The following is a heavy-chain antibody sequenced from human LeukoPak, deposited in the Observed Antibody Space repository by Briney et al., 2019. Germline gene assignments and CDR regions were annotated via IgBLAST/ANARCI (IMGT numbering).Heavy chain of an antibody. CDR3: AKRGSGTYFDS. V-gene: IGHV3-23*01. D-gene: IGHD1-26*01. CDR1: GFTFSSFP. CDR2: ITESGGGT. Sequence: GGSLRLSCVAYGFTFSSFPMSWVRQAPGKGLEWVSGITESGGGTYYADSVKGRFTISRDNPKNTLYLQMNSLRAEDTAAYYCAKRGSGTYFDSWGQGTLVTVSS. J-gene: IGHJ4*02.